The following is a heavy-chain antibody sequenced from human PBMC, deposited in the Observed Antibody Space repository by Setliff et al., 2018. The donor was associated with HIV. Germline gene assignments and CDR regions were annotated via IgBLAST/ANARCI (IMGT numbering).Heavy chain of an antibody. CDR1: GGSISSSGNY. Sequence: PSETLSLTCTVSGGSISSSGNYWTWIRQRPGKGLECIGYIYYTGSTYYHPSLKSRVLISVDTSNNLFSLSLRSVTAADTAVYYCARDLSPYGSGDPYYYYGMDVWGQGTTVTVSS. D-gene: IGHD3-10*01. V-gene: IGHV4-31*03. CDR2: IYYTGST. J-gene: IGHJ6*02. CDR3: ARDLSPYGSGDPYYYYGMDV.